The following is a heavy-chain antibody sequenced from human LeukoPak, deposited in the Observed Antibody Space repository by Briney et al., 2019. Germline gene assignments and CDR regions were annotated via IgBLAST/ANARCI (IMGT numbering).Heavy chain of an antibody. CDR1: GFTFSSYA. V-gene: IGHV3-30-3*01. Sequence: PGGSLRLSCAASGFTFSSYAMHWVRQAPGKGLEWVAVISYDGSNKYCADSVKGRFTISRNNSKNTLYLQMNSLRAEDTAVYYCARDKSAGVRGVIYHFDYWGQGTLVTVSS. J-gene: IGHJ4*02. D-gene: IGHD3-10*01. CDR3: ARDKSAGVRGVIYHFDY. CDR2: ISYDGSNK.